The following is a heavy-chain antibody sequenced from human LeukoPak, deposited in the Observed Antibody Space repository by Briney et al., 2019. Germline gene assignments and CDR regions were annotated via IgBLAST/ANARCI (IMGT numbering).Heavy chain of an antibody. Sequence: GGSLRLSCAASGFTFDDYAMHWVRHAPGKGLEWVSLISWDGGSTYYADSVKGRFTISRDNAKNSLYLQMNSLRAEDTAVYYCARAGVVPAAKDWNYLGWFDPWGQGTLVTVSS. D-gene: IGHD1-7*01. J-gene: IGHJ5*02. CDR1: GFTFDDYA. CDR3: ARAGVVPAAKDWNYLGWFDP. CDR2: ISWDGGST. V-gene: IGHV3-43D*03.